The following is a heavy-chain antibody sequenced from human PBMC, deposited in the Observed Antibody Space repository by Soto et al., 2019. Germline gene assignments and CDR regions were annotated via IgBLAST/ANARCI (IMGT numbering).Heavy chain of an antibody. CDR1: GASISGFY. Sequence: SETLSLTCTVSGASISGFYWSWIRKSAGKGLEWIGRTYATGTTDYNPSLKSRVMMSVDTSKKQFSLKLRSVTAADTAVYYCVRDGTKTLRDWFDPWGQGISVTVSS. J-gene: IGHJ5*02. V-gene: IGHV4-4*07. CDR3: VRDGTKTLRDWFDP. D-gene: IGHD1-1*01. CDR2: TYATGTT.